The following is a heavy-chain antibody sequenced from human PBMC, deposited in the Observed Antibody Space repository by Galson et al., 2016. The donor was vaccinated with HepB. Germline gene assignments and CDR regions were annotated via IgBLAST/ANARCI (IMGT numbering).Heavy chain of an antibody. V-gene: IGHV3-30-3*01. J-gene: IGHJ4*02. CDR3: ARSSSCSTINCFLPFDS. D-gene: IGHD2-2*01. Sequence: SLRLSCAASGFTFSSHAMHWVRQAPGKGLEWVAIVSDDGTHTDYADAVKGRFTISRDNSKSTLYLQMNSLRAEDTSMYYCARSSSCSTINCFLPFDSCGLGTLVTVSS. CDR2: VSDDGTHT. CDR1: GFTFSSHA.